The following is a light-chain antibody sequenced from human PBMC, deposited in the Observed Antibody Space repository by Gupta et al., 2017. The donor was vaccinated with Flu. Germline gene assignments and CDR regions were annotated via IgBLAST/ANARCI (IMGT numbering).Light chain of an antibody. J-gene: IGKJ1*01. CDR2: AAS. Sequence: LTQSPSFLSASVGDRVTITCRGSQGISSYLAGEQQKPGKAPKLLIYAASTLQSGVPSRFRGSGSGTEFTLTISSLQPDDFATYDCQQQGTFGQGTKVEIK. CDR3: QQQGT. CDR1: QGISSY. V-gene: IGKV1-9*01.